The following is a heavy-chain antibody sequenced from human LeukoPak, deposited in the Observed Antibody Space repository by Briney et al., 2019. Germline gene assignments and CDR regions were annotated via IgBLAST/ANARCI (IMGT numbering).Heavy chain of an antibody. CDR1: GYTFTSYG. CDR2: ISAYNGNT. D-gene: IGHD3-9*01. V-gene: IGHV1-18*01. Sequence: ASVKVSCKASGYTFTSYGISWVRQAPGQGLEWMGWISAYNGNTNYAQKLQGRVTMTTDTSTSTAYMELRSLRSDDTAVYYCARDKDDILTGYYPYYWGQGTLVTVSS. CDR3: ARDKDDILTGYYPYY. J-gene: IGHJ4*02.